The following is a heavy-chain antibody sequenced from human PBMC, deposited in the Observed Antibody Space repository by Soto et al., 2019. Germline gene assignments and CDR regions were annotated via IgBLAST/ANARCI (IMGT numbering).Heavy chain of an antibody. CDR2: IYYSGST. CDR3: ASYYCSSTSRYARLDY. V-gene: IGHV4-39*01. CDR1: GGSISSSSYY. Sequence: PSETLSLTCTVSGGSISSSSYYWGWIRQPPGKGLEWIGSIYYSGSTYYNPSLKSRVTISVDTSKNQFSLKLSSVTAADTAVYYCASYYCSSTSRYARLDYWGQRTLVTVSS. J-gene: IGHJ4*02. D-gene: IGHD2-2*01.